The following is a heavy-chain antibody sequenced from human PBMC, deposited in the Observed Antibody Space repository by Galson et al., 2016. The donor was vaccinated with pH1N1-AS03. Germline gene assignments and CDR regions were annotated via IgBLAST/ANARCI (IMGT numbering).Heavy chain of an antibody. D-gene: IGHD3-3*01. V-gene: IGHV3-23*01. CDR3: ARGSGSPHWFDP. J-gene: IGHJ5*02. CDR2: VGGVDGSL. Sequence: SLRLSCAASGFTFAMHWVRQAPGKGLEWVSGVGGVDGSLWYAESVKGRFTVYRDNSKGTLDLQMNSLRADDTAVYYCARGSGSPHWFDPWGQGTLVTVSS. CDR1: GFTFA.